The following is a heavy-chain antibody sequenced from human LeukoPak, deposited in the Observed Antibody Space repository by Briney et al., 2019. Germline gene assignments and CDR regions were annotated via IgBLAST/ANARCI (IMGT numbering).Heavy chain of an antibody. V-gene: IGHV1-2*02. D-gene: IGHD2-8*01. CDR3: ARVGYCTNGVCLGWFDP. CDR1: GYTFTDYY. CDR2: INPNSGGT. Sequence: GASVKVSCKASGYTFTDYYIHWVRQAPGQGPEWMGWINPNSGGTNYAQKFQGRVTMTRDTSISTAYMELSRLRSDDTAVYYCARVGYCTNGVCLGWFDPWGQGTLVTVSS. J-gene: IGHJ5*02.